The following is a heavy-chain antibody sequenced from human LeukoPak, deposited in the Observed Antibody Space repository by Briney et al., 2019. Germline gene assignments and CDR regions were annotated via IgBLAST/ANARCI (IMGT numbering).Heavy chain of an antibody. CDR3: ARHPLYCSGGSCYSGGGRRVYYFDY. J-gene: IGHJ4*02. CDR1: GGSFSGYY. D-gene: IGHD2-15*01. V-gene: IGHV4-34*01. Sequence: SETLSLTCAVYGGSFSGYYWSWIRQPPGKGLEWIGEINHSGSTNYNPSLKSRVTISVDTSKNQFSLKLSSVTAADTAVYYCARHPLYCSGGSCYSGGGRRVYYFDYWGQGTLVTVSS. CDR2: INHSGST.